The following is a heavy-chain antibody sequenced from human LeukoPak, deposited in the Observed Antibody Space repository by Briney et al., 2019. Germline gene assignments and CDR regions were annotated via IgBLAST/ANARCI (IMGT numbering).Heavy chain of an antibody. Sequence: GGSLRLSCAASGFTFSSYAMSWVRQAPGKGLEWASAISGSGGSTYYADSVKGRFTISRDNSKNTLYLQMNSLRAEDTAVYYCVKSEKFPGYPFDYWGQGTLVTVSS. V-gene: IGHV3-23*01. J-gene: IGHJ4*02. CDR2: ISGSGGST. CDR3: VKSEKFPGYPFDY. CDR1: GFTFSSYA. D-gene: IGHD3-9*01.